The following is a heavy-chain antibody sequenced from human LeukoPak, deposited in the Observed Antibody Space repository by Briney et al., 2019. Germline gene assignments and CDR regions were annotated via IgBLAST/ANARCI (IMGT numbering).Heavy chain of an antibody. J-gene: IGHJ4*02. CDR3: ASDGTYYYDSSGYYLGY. CDR2: IIPILGIA. V-gene: IGHV1-69*02. Sequence: ASVKVSCKASGGTFSSYTISWVRQAPGQGLEWMGRIIPILGIANYAQKFQGRVTITADKSTSTAYMELSSLRSEDTAVYYCASDGTYYYDSSGYYLGYWGQGTLVTVSS. D-gene: IGHD3-22*01. CDR1: GGTFSSYT.